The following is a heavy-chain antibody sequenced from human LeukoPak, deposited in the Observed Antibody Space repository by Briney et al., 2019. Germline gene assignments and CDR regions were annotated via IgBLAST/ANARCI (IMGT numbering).Heavy chain of an antibody. J-gene: IGHJ3*02. CDR2: IYYSGTT. CDR3: AREGCSGGSCYLSPNDAFDI. CDR1: GVSISGGGYC. Sequence: PSQTLSLTCTVSGVSISGGGYCWSWIRPPPGKGLEWIVYIYYSGTTNYNPSLKSRATISVDPSKNQCSLKLSSVTAADTAVYYCAREGCSGGSCYLSPNDAFDIWGQGTMVTVSS. V-gene: IGHV4-61*08. D-gene: IGHD2-15*01.